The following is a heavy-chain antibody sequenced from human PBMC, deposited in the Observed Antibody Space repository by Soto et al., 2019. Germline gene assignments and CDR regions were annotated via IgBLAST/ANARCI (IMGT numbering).Heavy chain of an antibody. CDR2: ISYDGSNK. V-gene: IGHV3-30-3*01. Sequence: GALRLSCAASGFTFSNYAMHWVRQAPGKGLEWVAIISYDGSNKYYADSVKGRFTISRDNFKNTLFLQMDSLRCEDTALYYCAREQYGEYYFDNWGQGTLVTVSS. CDR1: GFTFSNYA. CDR3: AREQYGEYYFDN. J-gene: IGHJ4*02. D-gene: IGHD4-17*01.